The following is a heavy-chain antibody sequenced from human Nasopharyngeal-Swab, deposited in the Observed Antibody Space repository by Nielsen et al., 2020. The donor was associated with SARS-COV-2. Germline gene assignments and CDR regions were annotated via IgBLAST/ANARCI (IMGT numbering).Heavy chain of an antibody. D-gene: IGHD6-19*01. CDR3: ARAMGSGSLSDWYYYYGMDV. CDR1: GYTFTSFA. V-gene: IGHV1-3*01. Sequence: ASVKVSCKASGYTFTSFAMHWVRQAPGQRLEWMGWINGGNGNTKYSQKFQGRVTFTRDTSTSTAYMELRSLRSDDTAAYYCARAMGSGSLSDWYYYYGMDVWGQGTTVTVSS. CDR2: INGGNGNT. J-gene: IGHJ6*02.